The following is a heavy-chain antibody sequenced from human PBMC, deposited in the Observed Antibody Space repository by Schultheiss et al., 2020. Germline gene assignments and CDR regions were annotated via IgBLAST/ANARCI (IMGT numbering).Heavy chain of an antibody. J-gene: IGHJ6*03. CDR1: GFTFSSYA. CDR2: ISGNGGRI. CDR3: ARDRNYYYYMDV. V-gene: IGHV3-64*04. Sequence: GGSLRLSCAASGFTFSSYAMHWVRQAPGKGLEYVSGISGNGGRIHYADSVKGRFTISRDNAKNTLYLQMNSLRAEDTAVYYCARDRNYYYYMDVWGKGTTVTVSS.